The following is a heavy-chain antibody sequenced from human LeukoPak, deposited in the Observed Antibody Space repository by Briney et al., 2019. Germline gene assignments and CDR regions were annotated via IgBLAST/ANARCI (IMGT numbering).Heavy chain of an antibody. D-gene: IGHD3-9*01. CDR2: TYYRSKWYN. V-gene: IGHV6-1*01. CDR1: GDSVSSNSAA. J-gene: IGHJ4*02. Sequence: SQTLSLTCAISGDSVSSNSAAWNWIRQSPSRGLEWLGRTYYRSKWYNDYAVSVKSRITINPDTSRNQFSLQLNSVTPEDTAVYYCARAAPRYDILTGYYPAYSPFDYWGQGTLVTVSS. CDR3: ARAAPRYDILTGYYPAYSPFDY.